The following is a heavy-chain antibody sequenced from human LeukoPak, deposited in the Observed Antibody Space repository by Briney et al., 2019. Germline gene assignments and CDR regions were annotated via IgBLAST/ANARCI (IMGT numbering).Heavy chain of an antibody. CDR2: IYYSGTT. V-gene: IGHV4-30-4*01. D-gene: IGHD6-13*01. CDR3: SRVGSSWPQNWIDP. CDR1: GGSISSGGYH. Sequence: SETLSLTCTVSGGSISSGGYHWTWIRQPPGKGLEWIGYIYYSGTTYYNPSLKSRVTISVDTSKNQFSLELSSVGDADTAVYYYSRVGSSWPQNWIDPWGQGTLVTVSS. J-gene: IGHJ5*02.